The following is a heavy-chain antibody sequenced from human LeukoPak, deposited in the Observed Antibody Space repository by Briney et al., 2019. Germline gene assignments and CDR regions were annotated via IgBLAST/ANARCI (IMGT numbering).Heavy chain of an antibody. D-gene: IGHD6-13*01. V-gene: IGHV3-23*01. CDR1: GFTFSIYD. J-gene: IGHJ4*02. CDR3: TKDQTTRLSSSWYLYFDH. Sequence: GGSLRLSCAASGFTFSIYDLSWVRQAPGKGLEWVSSISGYGSSTYYADFVKGRFTISRDNSKNTLYLQMNSLRAEDTALYFCTKDQTTRLSSSWYLYFDHWGQGTLVTVSS. CDR2: ISGYGSST.